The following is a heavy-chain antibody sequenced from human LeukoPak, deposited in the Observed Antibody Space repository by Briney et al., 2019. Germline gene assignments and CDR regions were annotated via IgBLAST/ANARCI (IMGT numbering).Heavy chain of an antibody. CDR2: IYYSGST. CDR3: ARLRRQQWLIPFDY. CDR1: GGSISSSSYY. D-gene: IGHD6-19*01. V-gene: IGHV4-39*01. J-gene: IGHJ4*02. Sequence: SETLSLTCTVSGGSISSSSYYWGWIRQPPGKGLKWIGSIYYSGSTYYNPSLKNRVTISVDTPKNQFSLKLSSVTAADTAVYYCARLRRQQWLIPFDYWGQGTLVTVSS.